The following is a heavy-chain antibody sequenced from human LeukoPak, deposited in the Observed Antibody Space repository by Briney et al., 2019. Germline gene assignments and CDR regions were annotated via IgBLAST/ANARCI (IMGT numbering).Heavy chain of an antibody. Sequence: GGSLSLSCAASGFILSSYAMSWVRQAPGKGLEWVSAISGSGGSTYYADSVKGRFTISRDNSKNTLYLQMDSLRAEDTAVYDCAKDLERGGSGRPLDYWGQGTLVTVSS. CDR3: AKDLERGGSGRPLDY. D-gene: IGHD3-10*01. J-gene: IGHJ4*02. V-gene: IGHV3-23*01. CDR2: ISGSGGST. CDR1: GFILSSYA.